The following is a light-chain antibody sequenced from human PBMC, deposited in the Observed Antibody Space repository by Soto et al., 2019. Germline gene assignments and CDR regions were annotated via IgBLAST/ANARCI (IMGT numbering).Light chain of an antibody. V-gene: IGKV3-15*01. Sequence: DIEMTQSPPILSVSPGEGATLSCRASQRISTNLAWYQHIPGQAPRLLIYGASTRATAVPDRFSGSGSGTDSTLTITSLQSDDFAVYFCQQYSDWPITFGQGTRLEI. J-gene: IGKJ5*01. CDR3: QQYSDWPIT. CDR2: GAS. CDR1: QRISTN.